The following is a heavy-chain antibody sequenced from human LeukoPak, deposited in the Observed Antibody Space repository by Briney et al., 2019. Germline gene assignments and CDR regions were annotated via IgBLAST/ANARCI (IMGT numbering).Heavy chain of an antibody. V-gene: IGHV1-69*13. D-gene: IGHD3-10*01. Sequence: SVTVSCKASGGTFSSYGISWVRQAPGQGLEWMGGIVPLFGTANYAQKFQGRVTITADESTSTAYMELSSLRSEDTAVYYCAGLLWFGELYHFDYWGQGTLVTVSS. CDR2: IVPLFGTA. CDR1: GGTFSSYG. J-gene: IGHJ4*02. CDR3: AGLLWFGELYHFDY.